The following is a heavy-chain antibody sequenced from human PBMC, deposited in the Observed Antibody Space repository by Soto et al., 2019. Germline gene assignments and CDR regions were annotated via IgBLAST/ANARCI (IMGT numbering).Heavy chain of an antibody. CDR1: SVAFSKFI. V-gene: IGHV1-69*13. CDR3: AKVRYSSPMGYYYGMDV. Sequence: VQVSFKASSVAFSKFIVTWVRQAPGLGLEWVGGIIPIFGTANYAQKFQGRVTITADESTSTSYMEVNNLRSEDTAVYYCAKVRYSSPMGYYYGMDVWGQGTTVTVS. D-gene: IGHD6-19*01. CDR2: IIPIFGTA. J-gene: IGHJ6*02.